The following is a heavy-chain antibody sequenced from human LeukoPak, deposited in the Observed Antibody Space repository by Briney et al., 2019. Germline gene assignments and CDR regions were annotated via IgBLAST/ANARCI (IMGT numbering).Heavy chain of an antibody. CDR1: GYTFTNYY. CDR2: INPSGGGT. Sequence: ASVKVSCKASGYTFTNYYIHWVRQAPGQGLEWMGIINPSGGGTSCAQKFRGRVTMTRDTSTSTVYMELSSLRSEDTAVYYCARDWKGNQWEVGLVIGLWGRGTLVTVSS. V-gene: IGHV1-46*01. J-gene: IGHJ2*01. CDR3: ARDWKGNQWEVGLVIGL. D-gene: IGHD1-26*01.